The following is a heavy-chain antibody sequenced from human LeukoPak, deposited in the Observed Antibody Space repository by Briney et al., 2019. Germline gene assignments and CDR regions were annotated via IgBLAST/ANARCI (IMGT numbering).Heavy chain of an antibody. CDR3: VRGMGVSMLYYFDY. CDR2: LYSDGTT. Sequence: PGGSLRLPCAASGLSVSSNYMSWVRQAPGKGLEWVSVLYSDGTTYYADSVKGRFTISRDNSKNTLYLQMNSLRAEDTAVYYCVRGMGVSMLYYFDYWGQGTLVTVSS. V-gene: IGHV3-66*02. D-gene: IGHD3-10*01. J-gene: IGHJ4*02. CDR1: GLSVSSNY.